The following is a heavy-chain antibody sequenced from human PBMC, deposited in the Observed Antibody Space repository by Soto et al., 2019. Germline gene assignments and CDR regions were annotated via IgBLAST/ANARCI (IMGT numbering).Heavy chain of an antibody. V-gene: IGHV1-18*01. CDR3: ARIVGADRRWFDP. CDR2: ISAYNGNT. J-gene: IGHJ5*02. Sequence: ASVKVSCKASGYTFTNYGITWVRQAPGQGLEWMGWISAYNGNTNYAQKLQGRVTMTTDTSTSTAYMELRSLRSGDTAVYYCARIVGADRRWFDPWGQGTLVTVSS. D-gene: IGHD1-26*01. CDR1: GYTFTNYG.